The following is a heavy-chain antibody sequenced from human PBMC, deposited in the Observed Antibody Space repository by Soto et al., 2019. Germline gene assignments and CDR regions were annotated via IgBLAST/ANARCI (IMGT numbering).Heavy chain of an antibody. D-gene: IGHD1-26*01. J-gene: IGHJ6*02. CDR3: ARAATSYYYGMDV. V-gene: IGHV3-21*01. Sequence: GGSLRLSCAASGFTFSSYSMNWVRQAPGKGLEWVSSISSSSSSYIYYADSVKGRFTISRDNAKNSLYLQMNSLRAEDTAVYYCARAATSYYYGMDVWGQGTTVTVSS. CDR1: GFTFSSYS. CDR2: ISSSSSSYI.